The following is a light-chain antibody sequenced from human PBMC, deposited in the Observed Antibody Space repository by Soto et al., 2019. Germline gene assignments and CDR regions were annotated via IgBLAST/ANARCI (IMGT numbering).Light chain of an antibody. CDR1: SSNIGNNA. J-gene: IGLJ3*02. CDR3: GAWDDSLNGVV. CDR2: YDD. V-gene: IGLV1-36*01. Sequence: QSVLTQPPSVSEAPRQRVTISCSGSSSNIGNNAVNWYQQLPGKAPKLLIYYDDLLPSGVSDRFSGSQSGTSASLAISGLQSEDVDEYYCGAWDDSLNGVVFGGGTKLTVL.